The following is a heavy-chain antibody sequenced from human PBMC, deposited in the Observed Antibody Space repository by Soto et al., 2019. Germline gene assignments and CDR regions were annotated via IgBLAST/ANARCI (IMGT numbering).Heavy chain of an antibody. V-gene: IGHV3-33*01. CDR2: VWYDGSSK. D-gene: IGHD3-9*01. Sequence: QVQLVESGGGVVQPGRSLRLSCAASGFIFSDYGMHWVRQAPGKGLEWVAVVWYDGSSKYYVDYVKGRFTISRDNTKNTLYLQMNSLRAEDTAVYYCARGTGTRYFDWTLDNWGQGTLVTVSS. CDR3: ARGTGTRYFDWTLDN. J-gene: IGHJ4*02. CDR1: GFIFSDYG.